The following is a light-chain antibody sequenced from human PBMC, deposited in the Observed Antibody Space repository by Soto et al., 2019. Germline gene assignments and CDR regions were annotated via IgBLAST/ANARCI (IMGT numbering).Light chain of an antibody. CDR3: AAWDDSLNGVV. V-gene: IGLV1-44*01. CDR2: SNN. CDR1: SSNIGSET. J-gene: IGLJ2*01. Sequence: QSVLTQPPSASGTPGQRVSISCSGSSSNIGSETVNWYQQLPGTAPKLLIYSNNRRPSGVPDRFSGSKSGTSASLAISGLQSEDEADYYCAAWDDSLNGVVFGGGTKLTVL.